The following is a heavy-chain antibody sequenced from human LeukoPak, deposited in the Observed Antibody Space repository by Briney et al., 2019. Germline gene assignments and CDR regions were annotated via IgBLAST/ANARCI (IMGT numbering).Heavy chain of an antibody. D-gene: IGHD6-13*01. CDR1: GGSISSDSYY. V-gene: IGHV4-39*01. CDR2: IYFSGST. J-gene: IGHJ4*02. CDR3: ARIGAGSSRDY. Sequence: PSETLSLTCTVSGGSISSDSYYWGWIRQPPGKGLEWIASIYFSGSTYFNPSLKGRVTISIDTSKNQFSLRLSSVTAADTVVYYCARIGAGSSRDYWGQGTLVTVSS.